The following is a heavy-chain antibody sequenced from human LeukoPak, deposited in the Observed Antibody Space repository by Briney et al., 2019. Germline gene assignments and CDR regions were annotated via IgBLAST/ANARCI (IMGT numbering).Heavy chain of an antibody. V-gene: IGHV3-48*01. CDR1: GLTFSSYN. CDR2: ITSSSGTK. CDR3: ARATLMNY. J-gene: IGHJ4*02. Sequence: QPGGSLRLSCAASGLTFSSYNMNWVRQAPGKGLEWVSYITSSSGTKYYADSVKGRFTISRDNAKNSLYLQMNSLRAEDTAVYYCARATLMNYWGQGTLVTVSS.